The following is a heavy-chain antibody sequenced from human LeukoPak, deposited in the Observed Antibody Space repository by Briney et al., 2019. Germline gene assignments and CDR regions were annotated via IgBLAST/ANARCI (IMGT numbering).Heavy chain of an antibody. CDR3: ARADRLGAALLASFDY. Sequence: GGSLRLSCAASGFTFSSYEMNWVRQAPGKGLEWVSYISSSSSTIYYADSVKGRFTISRDNAKNSLYLQMNSLRAEDTAVYYCARADRLGAALLASFDYWGQGTLVTVSS. J-gene: IGHJ4*02. CDR2: ISSSSSTI. D-gene: IGHD3-16*01. CDR1: GFTFSSYE. V-gene: IGHV3-48*03.